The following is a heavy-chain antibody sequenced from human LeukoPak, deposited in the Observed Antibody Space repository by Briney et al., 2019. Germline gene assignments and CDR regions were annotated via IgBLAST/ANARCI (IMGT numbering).Heavy chain of an antibody. CDR2: IYYSGST. J-gene: IGHJ4*02. Sequence: PSETLSLTCTVSGGSISSGDYYWNWIHQPPGKGLEWIGYIYYSGSTYYNPSLKSRVTISVDTSKNQFSLKLSSVTAADTAVYYCARDRIYGSGSYSWGQGTLVTVSS. D-gene: IGHD3-10*01. CDR3: ARDRIYGSGSYS. V-gene: IGHV4-30-4*08. CDR1: GGSISSGDYY.